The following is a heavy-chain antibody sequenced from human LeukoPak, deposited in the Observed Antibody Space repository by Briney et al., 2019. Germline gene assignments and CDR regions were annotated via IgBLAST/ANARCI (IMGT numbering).Heavy chain of an antibody. CDR3: ARVRLSFDTMIVEGYYFDY. J-gene: IGHJ4*02. D-gene: IGHD3-22*01. V-gene: IGHV4-30-4*08. Sequence: SQTLSLTCTVSGGSISSGGYYWSWIRQHPGKGLEWIGYIYYSGSTYYNPSLKSRVTISVDTSKNQFSLKLSSVTAADTAVYYCARVRLSFDTMIVEGYYFDYWGQGTLVTVSS. CDR2: IYYSGST. CDR1: GGSISSGGYY.